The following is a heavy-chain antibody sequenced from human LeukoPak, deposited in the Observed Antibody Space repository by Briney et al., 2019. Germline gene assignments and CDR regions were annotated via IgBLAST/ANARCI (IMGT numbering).Heavy chain of an antibody. CDR3: ARQNWGPPRYCSGGSCPNYYMDV. D-gene: IGHD2-15*01. Sequence: GGSLRLSCAASGFTFSSYGMHWVRQAPGKGLEWVAFIRYDGSNKYYADSVKGRFTISRDNSKNTLYLQMNSLRAEDTAVYYCARQNWGPPRYCSGGSCPNYYMDVWGKGTTVTISS. J-gene: IGHJ6*03. CDR2: IRYDGSNK. CDR1: GFTFSSYG. V-gene: IGHV3-30*02.